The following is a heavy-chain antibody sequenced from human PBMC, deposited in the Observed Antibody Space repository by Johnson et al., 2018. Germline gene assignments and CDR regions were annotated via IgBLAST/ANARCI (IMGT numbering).Heavy chain of an antibody. CDR2: IYPGDSDT. D-gene: IGHD5-12*01. Sequence: VQLVQSGAEVKKPGESXKISCKGSGYSFTSYWIGWVRQMPGKGLEWMGIIYPGDSDTRYSPSFQGQVTISADKSISTAYLQWSSLKASDTAMYYCAISGYDYRYYYYYGMDVWGQGTTVTVSS. V-gene: IGHV5-51*01. CDR1: GYSFTSYW. CDR3: AISGYDYRYYYYYGMDV. J-gene: IGHJ6*02.